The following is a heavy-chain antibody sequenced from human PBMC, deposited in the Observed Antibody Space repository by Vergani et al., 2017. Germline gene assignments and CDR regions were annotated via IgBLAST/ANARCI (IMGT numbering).Heavy chain of an antibody. CDR2: ISGSGGST. D-gene: IGHD3-3*01. Sequence: QLLESGGGLIQPGGSLRLSCAASGITFSSYAMSWVRQAPGKGLEWVSAISGSGGSTYYADSVKGRFTISRDNSKNTLYLQMNSLRAEDTAVYYCAKYDFWSGFFDYWGQGTLVTVSS. V-gene: IGHV3-23*01. CDR1: GITFSSYA. CDR3: AKYDFWSGFFDY. J-gene: IGHJ4*02.